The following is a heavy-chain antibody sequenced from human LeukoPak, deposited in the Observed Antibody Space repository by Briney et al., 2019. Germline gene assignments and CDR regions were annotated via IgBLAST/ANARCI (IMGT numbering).Heavy chain of an antibody. CDR2: IYYSGST. J-gene: IGHJ4*02. V-gene: IGHV4-31*03. CDR1: GGSISSGGYY. CDR3: ARGIAAAGTLDY. D-gene: IGHD6-13*01. Sequence: SETLSLTCTVSGGSISSGGYYWSWLRQHPGTGLEWIGYIYYSGSTYYNPSLKSRVTISVDTSKNQFSLKLSSVTAADTAVYYCARGIAAAGTLDYWGQGTLVTVSS.